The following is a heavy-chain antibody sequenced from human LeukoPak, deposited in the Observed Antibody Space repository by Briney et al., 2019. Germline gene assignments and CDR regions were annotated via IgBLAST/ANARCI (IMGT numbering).Heavy chain of an antibody. CDR3: ARGNCSGGSCFFYFDY. Sequence: SETLSLTCAVYGGSFSGYYWSWIRQPPGKGLEWIGEINHSGSTNYNPSLKSRVTISVDTPKNQFSLKLSSVTAADTAVYYCARGNCSGGSCFFYFDYWGQGTLVTVSS. V-gene: IGHV4-34*01. CDR1: GGSFSGYY. J-gene: IGHJ4*02. CDR2: INHSGST. D-gene: IGHD2-15*01.